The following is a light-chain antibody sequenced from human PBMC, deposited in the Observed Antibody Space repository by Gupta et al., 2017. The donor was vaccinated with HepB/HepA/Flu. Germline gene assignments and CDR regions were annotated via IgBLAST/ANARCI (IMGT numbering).Light chain of an antibody. Sequence: DIQLTQSPSSLSASVGDRVTITCRASQTISNFLNWYQQKPGKAPKLLIHAASNLQSGVPSRVSGSGSGTDFTLSISSLQPEDFETYYGQQSYSIPWTFGQGTKVEIK. CDR1: QTISNF. J-gene: IGKJ1*01. CDR3: QQSYSIPWT. V-gene: IGKV1-39*01. CDR2: AAS.